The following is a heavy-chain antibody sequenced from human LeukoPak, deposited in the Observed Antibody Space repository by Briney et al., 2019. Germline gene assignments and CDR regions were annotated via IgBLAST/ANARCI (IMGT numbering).Heavy chain of an antibody. D-gene: IGHD5-24*01. CDR1: GGSFSGYY. CDR3: ATGRWLPLPNY. J-gene: IGHJ4*02. Sequence: SETLSLTRAVYGGSFSGYYWSWIRQPPGKGLEWIGEINHSGSTNYNPSLKSRVTISVDTSKNQFSLKLNSVTAADTAVYYCATGRWLPLPNYWGQGTLVTVSS. CDR2: INHSGST. V-gene: IGHV4-34*01.